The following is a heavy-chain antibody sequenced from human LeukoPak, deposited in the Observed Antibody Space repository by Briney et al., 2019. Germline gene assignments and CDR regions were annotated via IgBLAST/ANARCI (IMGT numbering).Heavy chain of an antibody. J-gene: IGHJ3*02. CDR3: TKGYSGYDYAFDI. V-gene: IGHV3-30*18. CDR1: GFTFSSSG. CDR2: ISYDGRNK. Sequence: PGGPLRLSCAASGFTFSSSGLHWVRQAPGKGLEWVAVISYDGRNKYYADSVKGRFTISRDNSRNTLYLQMNSLRAEDTAVYYCTKGYSGYDYAFDIWGQGTMVTVSS. D-gene: IGHD5-12*01.